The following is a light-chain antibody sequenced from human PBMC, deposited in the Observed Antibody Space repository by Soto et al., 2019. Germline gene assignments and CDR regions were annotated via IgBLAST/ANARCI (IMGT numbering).Light chain of an antibody. CDR3: QQYNTGPFT. Sequence: EIVLTQSPATLSVSPGESATLSCRASQNVNIDLVWYQQKPGQAPKVLMFSASARETGIPARFSCGRSETEFTLTISSLQPEDFAVYYCQQYNTGPFTCGLGAKVNIK. J-gene: IGKJ3*01. CDR2: SAS. V-gene: IGKV3D-15*01. CDR1: QNVNID.